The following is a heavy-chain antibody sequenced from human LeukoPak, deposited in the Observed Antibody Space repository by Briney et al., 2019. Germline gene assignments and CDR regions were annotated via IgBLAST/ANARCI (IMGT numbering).Heavy chain of an antibody. CDR1: GFTFSSYA. CDR2: ISGSGGST. D-gene: IGHD5-18*01. J-gene: IGHJ6*03. Sequence: QSGGSLRLSCAASGFTFSSYAMSWVRQAPGKGLEWVSAISGSGGSTYYADSVKGRFTISRDNSKNTLYLQMNSLRAEDTAVYYCAKKSGSNTAMVVGWYYMDVWGKGTTVTVSS. V-gene: IGHV3-23*01. CDR3: AKKSGSNTAMVVGWYYMDV.